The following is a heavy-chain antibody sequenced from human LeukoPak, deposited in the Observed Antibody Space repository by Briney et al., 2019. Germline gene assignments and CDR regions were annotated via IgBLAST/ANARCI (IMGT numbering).Heavy chain of an antibody. V-gene: IGHV3-74*01. Sequence: GGSLRLSCAASGFTFSSNWMHWVRQAPGKGLVWASRIKGDGSSTSYADSVKGRFTISRDNSKNTLYLQMNSLRAEDTAVYYCAKCPGSANCYTGFDYWGQGTLVTVSS. CDR2: IKGDGSST. D-gene: IGHD2-2*02. J-gene: IGHJ4*02. CDR1: GFTFSSNW. CDR3: AKCPGSANCYTGFDY.